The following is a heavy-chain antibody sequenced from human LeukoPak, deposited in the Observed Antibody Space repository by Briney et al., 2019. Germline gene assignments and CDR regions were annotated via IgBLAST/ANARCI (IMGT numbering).Heavy chain of an antibody. CDR2: IKQDGSDK. CDR3: AREVWGPEY. D-gene: IGHD1-14*01. J-gene: IGHJ4*01. Sequence: GSLRLSCAASGFSFNAYAMHWVRQAPGKGLEWVGNIKQDGSDKNYMDSVKGRFTISRDNTKNSVYLQMSSLRAEDTAVYYCAREVWGPEYWGQGTLVTVSS. CDR1: GFSFNAYA. V-gene: IGHV3-7*01.